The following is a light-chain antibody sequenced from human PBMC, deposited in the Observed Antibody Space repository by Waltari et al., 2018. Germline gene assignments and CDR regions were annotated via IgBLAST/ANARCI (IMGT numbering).Light chain of an antibody. CDR2: DAS. Sequence: DIQMTQSPSSLSASVGERVTITCPASDEIRNFLNGYHQKPGEAPKVLIYDASNLQMGVPARFGGSGFGTYFTLAISNLQPEDVGTYYCQQYDNVVRTFGGGTKVEIK. CDR1: DEIRNF. V-gene: IGKV1-33*01. J-gene: IGKJ4*01. CDR3: QQYDNVVRT.